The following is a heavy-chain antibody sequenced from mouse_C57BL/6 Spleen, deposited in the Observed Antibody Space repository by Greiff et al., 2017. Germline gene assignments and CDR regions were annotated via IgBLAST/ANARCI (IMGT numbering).Heavy chain of an antibody. CDR1: HYEFPSHD. CDR3: ARHLNGDYAMDY. D-gene: IGHD3-2*02. CDR2: INSDGGST. V-gene: IGHV5-2*01. J-gene: IGHJ4*01. Sequence: EVQGVESGGGLVQPGESLKLSCESNHYEFPSHDMSWVRKTPEKRLELVAAINSDGGSTYYPDTMEGRFIISRDNTKKTLYLQMRSLRSEDTALYYCARHLNGDYAMDYWGQGTSVTVSS.